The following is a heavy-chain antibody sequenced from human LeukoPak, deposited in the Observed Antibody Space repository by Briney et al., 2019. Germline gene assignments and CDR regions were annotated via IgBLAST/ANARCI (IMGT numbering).Heavy chain of an antibody. D-gene: IGHD6-19*01. CDR2: IYHSGST. CDR1: GGSISSSNW. CDR3: ARQWLVSSYYYYYGMDV. Sequence: SGTLSLTCAVSGGSISSSNWWSWVRQPPGKGLEWIGEIYHSGSTNYNPSLKSRVTISVDKSKNQFSLKLSSVTAADTAVYYCARQWLVSSYYYYYGMDVWGKGTTVTVSS. J-gene: IGHJ6*04. V-gene: IGHV4-4*02.